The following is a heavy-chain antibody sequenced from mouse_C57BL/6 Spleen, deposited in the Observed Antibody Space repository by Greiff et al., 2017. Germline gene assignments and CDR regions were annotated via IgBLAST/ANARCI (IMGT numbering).Heavy chain of an antibody. CDR1: GYTFTSYW. CDR3: ARGIDEGC. V-gene: IGHV1-69*01. Sequence: QVQLQQPGAELVMPGASVKLSCKASGYTFTSYWMHWVKQRPGQGLEWIGEIDPSDSYTNYNQKFKGKSTLTVDTSSSTAYMQLSSLTSEDSAVYYCARGIDEGCRGHGTTLTVYS. CDR2: IDPSDSYT. J-gene: IGHJ2*01.